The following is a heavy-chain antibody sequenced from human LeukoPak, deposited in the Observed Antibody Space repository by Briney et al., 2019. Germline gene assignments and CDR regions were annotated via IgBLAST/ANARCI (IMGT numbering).Heavy chain of an antibody. CDR2: ISGSGGST. CDR1: GFTFSSYA. D-gene: IGHD4-17*01. J-gene: IGHJ4*02. V-gene: IGHV3-23*01. CDR3: ATDTHTVTNREFDY. Sequence: GGSLRLSCAASGFTFSSYAMSWVRQAPGKGLEWASAISGSGGSTYYADSVKGRFTISRDNSKNTLYLQMNSLRAEDTAVYYCATDTHTVTNREFDYWGQGTLVTVSS.